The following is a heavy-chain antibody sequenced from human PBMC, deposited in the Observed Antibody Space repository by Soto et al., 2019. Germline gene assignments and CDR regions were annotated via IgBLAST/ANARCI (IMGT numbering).Heavy chain of an antibody. V-gene: IGHV3-9*01. D-gene: IGHD5-12*01. CDR1: GFTFDDYA. CDR3: AKDASGYDFLDR. J-gene: IGHJ5*02. Sequence: EVQLVESGGGLVQPGRSLRLSCAASGFTFDDYAMHWVRQAPGKGLEWFSGISWNSGSIGYADSVKGRFTISRDNAKNSLYLQMNSLRAEDTALYYCAKDASGYDFLDRWGQGTLVTVSS. CDR2: ISWNSGSI.